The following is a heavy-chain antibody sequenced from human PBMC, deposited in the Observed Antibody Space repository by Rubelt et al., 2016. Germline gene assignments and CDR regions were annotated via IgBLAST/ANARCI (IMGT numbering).Heavy chain of an antibody. J-gene: IGHJ4*02. D-gene: IGHD1-26*01. Sequence: EVQLLESGGGLVQPGGSLRLSCAASGFTFSSYAMSWVRQAPGKGLEWVSAISGSGGSTYYADSVKGRFTISRDNSKNTRDLQMNSLGAEDTAVYYCAKEGSYLGYFDYWGQGTLVTVSS. V-gene: IGHV3-23*01. CDR1: GFTFSSYA. CDR3: AKEGSYLGYFDY. CDR2: ISGSGGST.